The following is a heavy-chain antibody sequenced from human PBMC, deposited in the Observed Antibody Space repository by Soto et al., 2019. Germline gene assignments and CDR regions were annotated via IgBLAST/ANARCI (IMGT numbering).Heavy chain of an antibody. D-gene: IGHD4-17*01. J-gene: IGHJ4*02. CDR2: FDPEDGET. Sequence: ASVKVSCKVSGYTLTELSMHWVRQAPGEGLEWMGGFDPEDGETIYAQKFQGRVTMTEDTSTDTAYMELSSLRSEDTAVYYCATVPAQIYSPDYGALDYWGQGTLVTVSS. CDR3: ATVPAQIYSPDYGALDY. CDR1: GYTLTELS. V-gene: IGHV1-24*01.